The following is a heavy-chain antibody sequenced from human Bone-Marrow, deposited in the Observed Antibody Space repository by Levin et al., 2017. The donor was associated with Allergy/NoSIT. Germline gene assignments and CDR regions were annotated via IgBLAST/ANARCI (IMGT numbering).Heavy chain of an antibody. CDR2: IDTSGSSL. V-gene: IGHV3-48*03. D-gene: IGHD3-16*01. CDR3: ARVRGKGNTNGYFDY. Sequence: GESLKISCAASGFTFSSFEMNWVRQAPGKGLEWVSYIDTSGSSLYYADSVRGRFTVSRDNAKDSLFLLLNSLRAEDTAVYYCARVRGKGNTNGYFDYWGQGTLVTVSS. CDR1: GFTFSSFE. J-gene: IGHJ4*02.